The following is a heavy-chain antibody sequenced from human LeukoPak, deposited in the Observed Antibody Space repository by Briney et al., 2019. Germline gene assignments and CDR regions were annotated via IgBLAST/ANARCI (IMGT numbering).Heavy chain of an antibody. CDR1: GFTVSSNY. V-gene: IGHV3-53*01. CDR3: ARGSTATPWFDP. CDR2: IYSGGST. D-gene: IGHD2-15*01. Sequence: GGSLRLSCVASGFTVSSNYMNWVRQAPGKGLEWVSVIYSGGSTYYADSVKGRFTISRDNSENTLYLQMNSLRAEDTAVYYCARGSTATPWFDPWGQGTLVIVSS. J-gene: IGHJ5*02.